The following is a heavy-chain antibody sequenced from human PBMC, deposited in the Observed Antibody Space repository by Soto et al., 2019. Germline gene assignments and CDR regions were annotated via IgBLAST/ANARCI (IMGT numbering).Heavy chain of an antibody. V-gene: IGHV3-9*01. CDR3: AKGDYDDSSGSHDY. D-gene: IGHD3-22*01. CDR1: GFTFDDYA. J-gene: IGHJ4*02. Sequence: EVQLVESGGGLVQPGRSLRLSCAASGFTFDDYAMHWVRQVPGKGMEWVSSISWNSGSIGYAGSVKGRFTISRDNAKNSLYLQMNGLIAEDTALYYCAKGDYDDSSGSHDYWGQGTLVTVSS. CDR2: ISWNSGSI.